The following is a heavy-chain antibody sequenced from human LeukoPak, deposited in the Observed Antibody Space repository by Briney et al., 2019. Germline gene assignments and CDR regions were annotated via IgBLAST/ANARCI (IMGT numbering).Heavy chain of an antibody. V-gene: IGHV4-59*01. CDR2: IYYSGST. CDR1: GGSISSYY. CDR3: ARLDTAMVWGLDY. J-gene: IGHJ4*02. Sequence: SETLSLTCTVSGGSISSYYWSWIRQPPGKGLEWIGYIYYSGSTNYNPSLKSRVTISVDTSKNQFSLKLSSVTAADTAVYYCARLDTAMVWGLDYWGQGNLVTVSS. D-gene: IGHD5-18*01.